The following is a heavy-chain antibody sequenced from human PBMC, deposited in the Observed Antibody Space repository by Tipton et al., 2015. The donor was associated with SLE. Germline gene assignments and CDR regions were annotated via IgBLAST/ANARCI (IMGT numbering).Heavy chain of an antibody. CDR3: ARERRATYYDLWSGEGAFDY. J-gene: IGHJ4*02. Sequence: TLSLTCVVSGYSISSGYYWGWIRQPPGKGLEWIGTIYLSGSTYYNPSLKSRVTISVDTPRNQFSLKLSSVTAADTAVYYCARERRATYYDLWSGEGAFDYWGQGTLVTVSS. CDR1: GYSISSGYY. D-gene: IGHD3-3*01. CDR2: IYLSGST. V-gene: IGHV4-38-2*02.